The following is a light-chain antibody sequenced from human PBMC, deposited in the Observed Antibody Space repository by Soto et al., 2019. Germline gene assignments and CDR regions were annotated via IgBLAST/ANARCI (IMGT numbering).Light chain of an antibody. V-gene: IGLV2-14*01. Sequence: QSALTQPVSVSGSPGQSITISCTGTSXDVGGYNYVSWYQQHPGKAPRLMIYEVSNRPSGVSNRFSGSKSGHTASLTISGLQSEDEADYFCTSYTSSTTLDVFGTGTKVSVL. J-gene: IGLJ1*01. CDR1: SXDVGGYNY. CDR2: EVS. CDR3: TSYTSSTTLDV.